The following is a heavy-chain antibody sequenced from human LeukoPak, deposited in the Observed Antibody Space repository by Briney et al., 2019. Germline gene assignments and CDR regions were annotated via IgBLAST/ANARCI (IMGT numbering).Heavy chain of an antibody. D-gene: IGHD3-9*01. Sequence: SETLSLTCTVSGCSVSSIKSGWGWIRQSPGKGLEWIGNIFYSGSTSWNPSRKSRFTMSVYSAKNQFWRKMSDVTAADPPVYFFPSLTTGRYFDSFFDSWGQGTLVTVSS. J-gene: IGHJ4*02. CDR1: GCSVSSIKSG. V-gene: IGHV4-39*01. CDR3: PSLTTGRYFDSFFDS. CDR2: IFYSGST.